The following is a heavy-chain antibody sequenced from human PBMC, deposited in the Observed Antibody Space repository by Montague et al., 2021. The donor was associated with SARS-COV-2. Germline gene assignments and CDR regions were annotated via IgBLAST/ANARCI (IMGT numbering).Heavy chain of an antibody. V-gene: IGHV4-34*01. CDR2: IHHGGST. CDR3: ARLGDGVVPSPILGVGPYYSYYYMDV. CDR1: GGSFSTYS. J-gene: IGHJ6*03. D-gene: IGHD3-10*01. Sequence: SXTLSLTCAVHGGSFSTYSWNWIRQPPGKGLEWIGEIHHGGSTNYNPSLKSRVTISADTSKNQFSLKLPSVAAADTAVYYCARLGDGVVPSPILGVGPYYSYYYMDVWGKGTTVTVSS.